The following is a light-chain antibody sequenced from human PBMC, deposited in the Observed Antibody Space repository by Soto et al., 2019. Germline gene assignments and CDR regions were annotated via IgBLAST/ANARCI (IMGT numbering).Light chain of an antibody. CDR2: EVN. V-gene: IGLV2-23*02. CDR3: CSYTSSNTVV. Sequence: QSVLTQPASVSGSPGQSITISCTGASSDIGSYDLVSWYQQNPGKTPRLIIYEVNKRPWGVSNRFSGSKSGNTASLTISGLQAEDEADYYCCSYTSSNTVVFGGGTQLTVL. J-gene: IGLJ2*01. CDR1: SSDIGSYDL.